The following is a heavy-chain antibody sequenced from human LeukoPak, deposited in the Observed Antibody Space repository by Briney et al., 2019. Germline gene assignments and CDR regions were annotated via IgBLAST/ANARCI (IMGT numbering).Heavy chain of an antibody. V-gene: IGHV3-7*03. CDR2: ISQYGREK. CDR3: VGGIGWQPDY. J-gene: IGHJ4*02. CDR1: AGFTFSDYW. D-gene: IGHD6-19*01. Sequence: GGSLRLSCAASAGFTFSDYWMNWVRQAPGKGLEWVASISQYGREKLYVDSVKGRFTISRDNAKSSLYLQINSLRAEDTAVYYCVGGIGWQPDYWGQGTLVTVSS.